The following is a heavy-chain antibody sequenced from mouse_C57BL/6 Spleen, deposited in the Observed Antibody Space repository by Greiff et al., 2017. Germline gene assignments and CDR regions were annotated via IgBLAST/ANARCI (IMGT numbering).Heavy chain of an antibody. D-gene: IGHD3-3*01. V-gene: IGHV5-6*01. CDR1: GFTFSSYG. J-gene: IGHJ3*01. CDR3: ARHRDY. CDR2: ISSGGSYN. Sequence: EVKLMESGGDLVKPGGSLKLSCAASGFTFSSYGMSWVRQTPDKRLEWVATISSGGSYNYYPDSVKGRFTISRDNAKNTLYLQMSSLKSEDTAMYYCARHRDYWGQGTLVTVSA.